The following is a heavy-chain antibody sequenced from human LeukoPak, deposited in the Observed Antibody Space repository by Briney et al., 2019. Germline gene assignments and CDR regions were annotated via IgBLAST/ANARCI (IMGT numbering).Heavy chain of an antibody. CDR2: IYYSGSP. D-gene: IGHD4-17*01. CDR1: VGSHSRYY. Sequence: NPSETLSLTCTVSVGSHSRYYWRWTRQPRRRALVGIGYIYYSGSPNYNPSLKSRVTISIDTSKNQFSLRLSSVTAADTAFYDCARGDDGAYIPFYYWGQGTLVTVS. CDR3: ARGDDGAYIPFYY. J-gene: IGHJ4*02. V-gene: IGHV4-59*01.